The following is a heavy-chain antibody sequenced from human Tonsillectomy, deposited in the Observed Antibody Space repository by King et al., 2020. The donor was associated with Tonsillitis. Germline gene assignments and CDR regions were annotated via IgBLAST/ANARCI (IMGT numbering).Heavy chain of an antibody. Sequence: VQLVESGVGLVQPGGSLRLSCAASGFTFSSYDMHWVGQATGKGLEWFSALGTAGDTYYPGSVKGRFTISRENAKNSLYLQMNSLRAGDTAVYYCAREGYSSSLGYWGQGTLVTVSS. D-gene: IGHD6-19*01. J-gene: IGHJ4*02. V-gene: IGHV3-13*04. CDR1: GFTFSSYD. CDR2: LGTAGDT. CDR3: AREGYSSSLGY.